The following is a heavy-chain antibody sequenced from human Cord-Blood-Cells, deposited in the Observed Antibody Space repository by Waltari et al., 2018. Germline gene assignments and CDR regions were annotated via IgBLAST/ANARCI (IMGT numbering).Heavy chain of an antibody. CDR2: IYYSGST. V-gene: IGHV4-39*01. D-gene: IGHD6-13*01. J-gene: IGHJ4*02. CDR1: GGSISSSSYY. CDR3: ARPPTEYSSSWYFDY. Sequence: QLQLQESGPGLVKPSETLSLTCTVSGGSISSSSYYWGWIRQPPGKGLEWIGSIYYSGSTCYNPSLKSRVTISVDTSKNQFSLKLSSVTAADTAVYYCARPPTEYSSSWYFDYWGQGTLVTVSS.